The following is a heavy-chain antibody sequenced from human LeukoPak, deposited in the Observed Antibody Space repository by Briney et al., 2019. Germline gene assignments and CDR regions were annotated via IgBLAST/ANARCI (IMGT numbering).Heavy chain of an antibody. CDR2: ISAYNGNT. CDR1: GYTFTSYG. Sequence: ASVKVSCKASGYTFTSYGISWVRQAPGQGLEWVGWISAYNGNTNYAQKLQGRVTMTTDTSTSTAYMEPRSLRSDDTAVYYCARAPYYDILPGFGVFDYWGQGTLVTVSS. D-gene: IGHD3-9*01. CDR3: ARAPYYDILPGFGVFDY. J-gene: IGHJ4*02. V-gene: IGHV1-18*01.